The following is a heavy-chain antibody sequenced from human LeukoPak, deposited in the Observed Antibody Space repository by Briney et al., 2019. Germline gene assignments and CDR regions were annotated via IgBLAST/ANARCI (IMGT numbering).Heavy chain of an antibody. J-gene: IGHJ6*02. CDR3: ARGGRPAATYYYYYGMDV. D-gene: IGHD2-2*01. Sequence: ASVKVSCKASGYTFTSYDINWVRQATGQGLEWMGWMNPNSGNTGYAQKFQGRVTMTRNTSISTAYMELSSLRSEDTAVYYCARGGRPAATYYYYYGMDVWGQGTTVTVSS. CDR1: GYTFTSYD. V-gene: IGHV1-8*01. CDR2: MNPNSGNT.